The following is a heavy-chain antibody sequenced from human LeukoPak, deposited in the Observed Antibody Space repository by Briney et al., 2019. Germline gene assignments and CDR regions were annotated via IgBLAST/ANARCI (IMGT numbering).Heavy chain of an antibody. D-gene: IGHD6-19*01. J-gene: IGHJ5*02. CDR3: ARGDSSGWYEPNWFDP. CDR1: GGTFSSYA. V-gene: IGHV1-69*13. Sequence: ASVKVSCKASGGTFSSYAISWVRQAPGQGLEWMGGIIPIFGTANYAQKFQGRVTITADESTSTAYMELSSLRSEDTAVYYCARGDSSGWYEPNWFDPWGQGTLVTVSS. CDR2: IIPIFGTA.